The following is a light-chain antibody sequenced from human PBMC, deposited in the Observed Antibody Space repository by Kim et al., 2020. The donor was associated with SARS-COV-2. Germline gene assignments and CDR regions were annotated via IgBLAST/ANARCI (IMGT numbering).Light chain of an antibody. J-gene: IGKJ2*01. CDR1: QSVSSN. CDR2: SAS. V-gene: IGKV3-15*01. CDR3: QQYNWPPAYT. Sequence: SAGERATLSGRASQSVSSNVAWYQQKPGQAPRLLIYSASNRATGIPARFSGSGSGTEFTLTISSLQSEDFAVYYCQQYNWPPAYTFGQGTKLEI.